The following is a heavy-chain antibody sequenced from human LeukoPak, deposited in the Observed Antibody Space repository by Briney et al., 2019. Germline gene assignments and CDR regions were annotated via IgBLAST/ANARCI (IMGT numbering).Heavy chain of an antibody. CDR2: ISYDGSNK. CDR1: GFTFSSNA. J-gene: IGHJ4*02. D-gene: IGHD5-18*01. CDR3: ARALGRVQLWGILVY. V-gene: IGHV3-30-3*01. Sequence: GSLRLSCAASGFTFSSNAMHWVRQAPGKGLEWVAVISYDGSNKYYADSVKGRFTISRDNSKNTLYLQMNSLRAEDTAVYYCARALGRVQLWGILVYWGQGTLVTVSS.